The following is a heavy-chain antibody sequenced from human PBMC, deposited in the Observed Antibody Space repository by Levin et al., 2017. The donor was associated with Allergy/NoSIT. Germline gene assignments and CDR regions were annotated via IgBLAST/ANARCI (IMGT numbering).Heavy chain of an antibody. CDR1: GFTFSSYA. J-gene: IGHJ4*02. V-gene: IGHV3-30*18. Sequence: GESLKISCAASGFTFSSYAIHWVRQAPGKGLEWVAVISFDGNNKFYADSVKGRFTVSRDNSKKTLYVQMNSLRVEDTALYYCAKGATPGVAVAGMDYWGQGTLVTVSS. CDR2: ISFDGNNK. CDR3: AKGATPGVAVAGMDY. D-gene: IGHD6-19*01.